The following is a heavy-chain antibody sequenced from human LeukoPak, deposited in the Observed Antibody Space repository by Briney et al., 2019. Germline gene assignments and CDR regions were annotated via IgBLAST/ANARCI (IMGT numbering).Heavy chain of an antibody. CDR2: INHSGST. J-gene: IGHJ4*02. D-gene: IGHD3-9*01. CDR3: ARTYDILTGYYVNYFDY. Sequence: SETLSLTCAVYGGSFSGYYWSWIRQPPGKGLEWIGEINHSGSTNYNPSLKSRVTISVDTPKNQFSLKLSSVTAADTAVYYCARTYDILTGYYVNYFDYWGQGTLVTVSS. V-gene: IGHV4-34*01. CDR1: GGSFSGYY.